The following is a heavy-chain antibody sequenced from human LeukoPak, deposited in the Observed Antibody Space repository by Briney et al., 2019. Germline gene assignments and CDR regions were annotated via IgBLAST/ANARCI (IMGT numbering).Heavy chain of an antibody. CDR2: INHSGST. Sequence: PSETLSLTCAVYGGSFSGYYWSWIRQPPGKGLEWIGEINHSGSTNYNPSLKSRATISVDTSKNQFSLKLSSVTAADTAVYYCARENYGDYVGIDYWGQGTLVTVSS. V-gene: IGHV4-34*01. CDR3: ARENYGDYVGIDY. CDR1: GGSFSGYY. J-gene: IGHJ4*02. D-gene: IGHD4-17*01.